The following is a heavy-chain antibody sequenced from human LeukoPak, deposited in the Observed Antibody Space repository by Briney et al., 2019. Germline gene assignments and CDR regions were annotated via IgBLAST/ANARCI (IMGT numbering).Heavy chain of an antibody. Sequence: GGSLRLSCGASGFTFSSSAMSWVRQAPGKGLEWVSSISSSSSYIYYADSVKGRFTISRDNAKNSLYLQMNSLRAEDTAVYYCARDPLSPYSGYDLDYWGQGTLVTVSS. J-gene: IGHJ4*02. CDR3: ARDPLSPYSGYDLDY. D-gene: IGHD5-12*01. V-gene: IGHV3-21*01. CDR1: GFTFSSSA. CDR2: ISSSSSYI.